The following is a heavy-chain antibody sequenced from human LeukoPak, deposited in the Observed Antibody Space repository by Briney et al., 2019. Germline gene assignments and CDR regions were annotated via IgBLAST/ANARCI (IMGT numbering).Heavy chain of an antibody. CDR2: IDPAGTVT. Sequence: PGGSLRLSCAASGFSLSNYWMHWVRQTPGQRPERVSRIDPAGTVTPYADSVRGRFIISRGNSKNTVYLQMNSLRVDDTAVYYCARQEIPANSFEVWGLGTRVTVSS. D-gene: IGHD2-2*01. CDR1: GFSLSNYW. CDR3: ARQEIPANSFEV. V-gene: IGHV3-74*01. J-gene: IGHJ3*01.